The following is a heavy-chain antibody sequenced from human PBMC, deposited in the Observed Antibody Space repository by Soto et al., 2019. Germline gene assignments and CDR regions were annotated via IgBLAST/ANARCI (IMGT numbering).Heavy chain of an antibody. V-gene: IGHV1-3*05. CDR3: ARGLRYFDWFREGYYYYGMDV. Sequence: QVQLVQSGAEEKKPGASVKVSCKASGYTFTSYARHWVRQAPGQRLEWMGWINAGNGNTKYSQKFQGRVTITRDTSASTAYMELSSLRSEDTAVYYCARGLRYFDWFREGYYYYGMDVWGQGTTVTVSS. D-gene: IGHD3-9*01. CDR2: INAGNGNT. CDR1: GYTFTSYA. J-gene: IGHJ6*02.